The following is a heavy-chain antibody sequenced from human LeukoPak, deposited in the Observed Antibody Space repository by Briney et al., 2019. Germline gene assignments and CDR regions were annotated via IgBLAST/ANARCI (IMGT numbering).Heavy chain of an antibody. J-gene: IGHJ4*02. CDR3: ARDYGDYLFVY. CDR1: GFTFSSYS. D-gene: IGHD4-17*01. Sequence: GGSLRLSCAASGFTFSSYSMNWVRQAPGKGLEWVSSISSSSSYIYYADSVKGRFTISRDNAKNSLYLQMNSLRAKDTAVYYCARDYGDYLFVYWGQGTLVTVSS. CDR2: ISSSSSYI. V-gene: IGHV3-21*01.